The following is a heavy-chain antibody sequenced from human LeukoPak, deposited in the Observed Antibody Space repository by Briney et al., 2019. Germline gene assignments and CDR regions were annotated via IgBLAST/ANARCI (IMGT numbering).Heavy chain of an antibody. V-gene: IGHV3-21*05. CDR3: ARLITYGGRDY. CDR2: ITSGGSDI. D-gene: IGHD4-23*01. Sequence: NPGGSLRLSCGASGFAFSAAAMHWVRQAPGKGLEWVSYITSGGSDIAYADSVKGRFTISRDNANNTLFLQMSSLRVEDTAVYYCARLITYGGRDYWGQGTLVTVSS. J-gene: IGHJ4*02. CDR1: GFAFSAAA.